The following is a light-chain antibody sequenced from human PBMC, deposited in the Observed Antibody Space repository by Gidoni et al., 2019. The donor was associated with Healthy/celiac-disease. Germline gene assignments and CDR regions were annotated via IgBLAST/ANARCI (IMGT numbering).Light chain of an antibody. CDR2: WAS. CDR3: QQDYSTPWT. CDR1: QSVLYSSNNKNY. Sequence: DIVMTQSPDSLAVSLGEWATINCKSSQSVLYSSNNKNYLAWYQQKPGQPPKLLIYWASTRESGVPDRFSGSGSGTDFTLTISSLQAEDVAVYYCQQDYSTPWTFGQXTQVEIK. V-gene: IGKV4-1*01. J-gene: IGKJ1*01.